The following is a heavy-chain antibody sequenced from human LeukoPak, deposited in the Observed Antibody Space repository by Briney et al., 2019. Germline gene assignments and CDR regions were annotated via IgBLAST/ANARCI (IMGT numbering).Heavy chain of an antibody. J-gene: IGHJ3*02. CDR1: GGSISSYY. Sequence: SETLSLTCTVSGGSISSYYWSWIRQPPGKGLEWIGYIYYSGSTNYNPSLKSRVTISVDTSKNQISLKLSSVTAADTAVYYCARDPGAADAFDIWGQGTMVTVSS. V-gene: IGHV4-59*01. CDR3: ARDPGAADAFDI. CDR2: IYYSGST. D-gene: IGHD2-8*02.